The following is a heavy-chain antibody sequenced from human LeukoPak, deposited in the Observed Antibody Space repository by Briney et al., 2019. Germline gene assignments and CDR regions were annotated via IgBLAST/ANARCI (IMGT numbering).Heavy chain of an antibody. V-gene: IGHV5-51*01. D-gene: IGHD5-18*01. CDR1: GYSFTNYW. CDR2: IYPGDPDT. CDR3: AGARGYSYGPFYY. J-gene: IGHJ4*02. Sequence: GESLKISWKGSGYSFTNYWIGWGREMPGTGVEWAAIIYPGDPDTKYSPSFQGPVPISADKSNSTAYLQWSSLKTSDTAMYYCAGARGYSYGPFYYWGQGTLVTVSS.